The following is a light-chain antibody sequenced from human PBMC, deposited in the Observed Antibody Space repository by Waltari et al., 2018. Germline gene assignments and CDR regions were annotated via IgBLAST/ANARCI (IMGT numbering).Light chain of an antibody. V-gene: IGKV3-15*01. Sequence: ETVMTQSPATLSVSPGGRATLSCRASQSLGTHLAWYQQKPGQAPRLVIYGASSRATGVPARFSGSGSGTDFTLTISSLQSEDFATYYCQQYNSYPFLTFGGGTKVEIK. CDR3: QQYNSYPFLT. CDR2: GAS. CDR1: QSLGTH. J-gene: IGKJ4*01.